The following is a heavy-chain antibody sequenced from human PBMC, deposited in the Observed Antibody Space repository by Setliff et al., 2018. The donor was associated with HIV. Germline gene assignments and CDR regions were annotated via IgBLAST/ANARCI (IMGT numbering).Heavy chain of an antibody. CDR3: AKTIRDGPLGEYFQH. V-gene: IGHV3-30*04. D-gene: IGHD1-20*01. CDR1: GFTYSNHA. J-gene: IGHJ1*01. CDR2: ISYDGSNM. Sequence: GGSLRLSCSASGFTYSNHAIHWVRQAPGKGLEWVAVISYDGSNMLYADSVKGRFTISRDNSKKTVYLQMDSLRPEDTAVYYCAKTIRDGPLGEYFQHWGQGTLVTVSS.